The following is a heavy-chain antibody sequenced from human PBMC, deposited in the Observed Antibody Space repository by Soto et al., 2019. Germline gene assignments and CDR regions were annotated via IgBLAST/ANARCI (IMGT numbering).Heavy chain of an antibody. CDR3: AREKLTGSIVVVVAATPDYYYGMDV. Sequence: EVQLVESGGGLVKPGGSLRLSCAASGFTFSSYSMNWVRQAPGKGLEWVSSISSSSSYIYYADSVKGRFTISRDNAKNSLYLQMNSLRAEDTAVYYCAREKLTGSIVVVVAATPDYYYGMDVWGQGTTVTVSS. V-gene: IGHV3-21*01. CDR1: GFTFSSYS. CDR2: ISSSSSYI. D-gene: IGHD2-15*01. J-gene: IGHJ6*02.